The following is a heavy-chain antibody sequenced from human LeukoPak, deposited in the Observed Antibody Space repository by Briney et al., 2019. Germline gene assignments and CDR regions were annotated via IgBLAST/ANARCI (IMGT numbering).Heavy chain of an antibody. Sequence: PGGSLRLSCTASGFIFSNYWMHWVRQAPGKGLVWVSRIASDGSSTNYADSVEGRFTSSRDNAKNTLYLQMNSLRAEDTAVYYCARVVVSGNRAFDIWGQGTMVTVSS. J-gene: IGHJ3*02. V-gene: IGHV3-74*01. CDR1: GFIFSNYW. CDR2: IASDGSST. D-gene: IGHD6-19*01. CDR3: ARVVVSGNRAFDI.